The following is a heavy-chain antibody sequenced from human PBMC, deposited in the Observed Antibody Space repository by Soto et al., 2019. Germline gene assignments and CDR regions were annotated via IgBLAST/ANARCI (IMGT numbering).Heavy chain of an antibody. CDR1: GFTFSSYS. CDR2: ISGSSSYI. D-gene: IGHD2-15*01. Sequence: EVQLVESGGGLVQPGGSLRLSCAASGFTFSSYSMNWVRQAPGEGLEWVSYISGSSSYIYYADSVNGRFTISRDNAKNSLYLQMNSLRADDTAVYYCARVWCSDDRCYYGFDFWGQGTLVTVSS. CDR3: ARVWCSDDRCYYGFDF. V-gene: IGHV3-48*01. J-gene: IGHJ4*02.